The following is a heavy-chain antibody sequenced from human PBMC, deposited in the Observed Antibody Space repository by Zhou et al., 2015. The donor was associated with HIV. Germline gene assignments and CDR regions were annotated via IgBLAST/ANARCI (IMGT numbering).Heavy chain of an antibody. CDR2: IWYDGSNK. CDR3: ARDRGPWFGELLYQDY. Sequence: QVQLVESGGGVVQPGRSLRLSCAASGFIFSSYGMHWVRQAPGKGLEWVAVIWYDGSNKYYADSVKGRFTISRDNSKNTLYLQMNSLRAEDTAVYYCARDRGPWFGELLYQDYWGQGTLVTVSS. D-gene: IGHD3-10*01. CDR1: GFIFSSYG. J-gene: IGHJ4*02. V-gene: IGHV3-33*01.